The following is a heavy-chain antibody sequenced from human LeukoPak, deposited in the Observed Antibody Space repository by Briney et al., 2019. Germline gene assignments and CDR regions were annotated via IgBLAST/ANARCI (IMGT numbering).Heavy chain of an antibody. V-gene: IGHV4-4*02. CDR3: ARVADRSGSGWYEGAFDI. Sequence: SETLSLTCAVSGGSLSSSNWWSWVRQPPGKGLEWIGEIYHSGSTNYNPSLKSRVTISVDKSKNQFSLKLSSVTAADTAVYYCARVADRSGSGWYEGAFDIWGQGTMVTVSS. CDR1: GGSLSSSNW. D-gene: IGHD6-19*01. CDR2: IYHSGST. J-gene: IGHJ3*02.